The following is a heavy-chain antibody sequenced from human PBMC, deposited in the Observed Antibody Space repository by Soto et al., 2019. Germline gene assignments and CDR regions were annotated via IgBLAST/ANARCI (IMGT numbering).Heavy chain of an antibody. CDR2: MNPKSGNT. CDR3: ARERGSGRYFDY. J-gene: IGHJ4*02. CDR1: GYTFTTND. V-gene: IGHV1-8*01. D-gene: IGHD6-19*01. Sequence: QVQLVQSGAEVKKPGASVKVSCKASGYTFTTNDINWVRQATGEGLEWMGWMNPKSGNTGYAQKFQGRLTMTRNTSISTAYMELSSLRSEDTAVYYCARERGSGRYFDYWGQGTRVTVSS.